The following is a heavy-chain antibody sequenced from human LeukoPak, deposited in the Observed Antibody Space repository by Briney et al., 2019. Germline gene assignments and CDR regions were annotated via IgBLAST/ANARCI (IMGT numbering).Heavy chain of an antibody. D-gene: IGHD6-19*01. CDR2: IINGGSII. Sequence: GGSLRLSCAVSGFTFSDYEMNWVRQAPGKGLEWVAYIINGGSIIYYGDSVKGRFTISRDNAKNSLHLQMNSLRAEDTAVYYCARQRIAVTVGGDFDYWGREPWSPSPQ. V-gene: IGHV3-48*03. J-gene: IGHJ4*02. CDR3: ARQRIAVTVGGDFDY. CDR1: GFTFSDYE.